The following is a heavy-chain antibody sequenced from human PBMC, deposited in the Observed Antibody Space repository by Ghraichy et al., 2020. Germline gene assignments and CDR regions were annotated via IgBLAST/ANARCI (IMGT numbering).Heavy chain of an antibody. D-gene: IGHD1-26*01. CDR1: GGSMGNFY. Sequence: SETLSLTCTVSGGSMGNFYWGWIWQPAGKGLEWIGRINTSGTTNYNPSLKSRVTMAVDTSKNQFSLRLSSVTAADTAVYYCARVRVSATRGAFDIWGQGTIVTVS. J-gene: IGHJ3*02. CDR3: ARVRVSATRGAFDI. CDR2: INTSGTT. V-gene: IGHV4-4*07.